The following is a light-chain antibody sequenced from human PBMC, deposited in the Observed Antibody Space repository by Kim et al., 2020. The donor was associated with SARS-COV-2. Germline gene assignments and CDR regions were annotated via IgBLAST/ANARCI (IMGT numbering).Light chain of an antibody. Sequence: VALGQTVRITCQGDSLRSYYASWYQQKPGQAPVLVIYGKNNRPSGIPDRFSGSSSGNTASLTITGAQAEDEADYYCNSRDSSGDVVFGGGTKLTVL. CDR2: GKN. CDR3: NSRDSSGDVV. CDR1: SLRSYY. V-gene: IGLV3-19*01. J-gene: IGLJ2*01.